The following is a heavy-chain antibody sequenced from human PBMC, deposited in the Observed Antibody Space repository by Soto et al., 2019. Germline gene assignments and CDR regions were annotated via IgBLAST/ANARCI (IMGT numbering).Heavy chain of an antibody. V-gene: IGHV4-38-2*01. CDR1: VYSISSGYY. Sequence: SETLCITCAFSVYSISSGYYWGWIRQPPGKGLEWIGSIYHSGSTYYNPSLKSRVTISVDTSKNQFSLKLSSVTAADTAVYYCASAGVVVPDAMVWFDPWGQGTMVTVSS. CDR2: IYHSGST. J-gene: IGHJ5*02. CDR3: ASAGVVVPDAMVWFDP. D-gene: IGHD2-2*01.